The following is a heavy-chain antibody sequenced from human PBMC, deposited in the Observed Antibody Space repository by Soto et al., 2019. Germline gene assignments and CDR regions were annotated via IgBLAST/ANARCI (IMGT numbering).Heavy chain of an antibody. D-gene: IGHD6-13*01. V-gene: IGHV6-1*01. Sequence: PSQTLSLTCVISGDSVSSNDATWDWIRHSPSRGLEWLGRTYYRSKWYNDYAVSVKSRITINPDTSKNQISLQLNSVTPEDTAVYYCVRLIGNSWLDYWGQGTLVTVS. CDR3: VRLIGNSWLDY. CDR2: TYYRSKWYN. J-gene: IGHJ4*02. CDR1: GDSVSSNDAT.